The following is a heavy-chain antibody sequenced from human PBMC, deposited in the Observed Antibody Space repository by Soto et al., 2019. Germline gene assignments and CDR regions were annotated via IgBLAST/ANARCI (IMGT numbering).Heavy chain of an antibody. D-gene: IGHD3-10*01. V-gene: IGHV4-30-2*01. J-gene: IGHJ4*02. CDR2: IYHSGST. Sequence: QLQLQESGSGLVKPSQTLSLTCAVSGGSISSDGYSWSWIRQPPGKGLEWIGYIYHSGSTYYNPSLKSRVTISVDTSKNQFSLKLSSVTAADTAVYYCARVDFGSNSWYYVDYWGQGTLVTVSS. CDR3: ARVDFGSNSWYYVDY. CDR1: GGSISSDGYS.